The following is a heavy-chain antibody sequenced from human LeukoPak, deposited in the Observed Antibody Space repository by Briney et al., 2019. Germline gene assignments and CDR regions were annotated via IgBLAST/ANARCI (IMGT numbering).Heavy chain of an antibody. CDR1: RFTFSSYS. J-gene: IGHJ4*02. CDR3: ARDKEHGDSFFDY. CDR2: ISSSGSYI. V-gene: IGHV3-21*01. D-gene: IGHD4-17*01. Sequence: PGGSLRLSCAASRFTFSSYSMNWVRQAPGKGLEWVSSISSSGSYIYYADSVKGRFTISRDNAKNSLYLQMNSLRAEDTAVYYCARDKEHGDSFFDYWGQGTLVTVSS.